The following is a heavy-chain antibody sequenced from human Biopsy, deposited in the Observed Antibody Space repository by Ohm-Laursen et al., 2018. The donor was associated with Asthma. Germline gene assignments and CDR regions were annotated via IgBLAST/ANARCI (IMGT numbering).Heavy chain of an antibody. CDR1: GGTFNTYV. V-gene: IGHV1-69*13. CDR2: INSVFGTT. CDR3: ARKAGSCISRTCYSLDF. J-gene: IGHJ4*02. Sequence: ASVKVSCKSLGGTFNTYVIGWVRQAPGQGLEWMGGINSVFGTTTYPQKFQDRVTITADDSTSTVYMELTSLRSEDTAVYYCARKAGSCISRTCYSLDFWGQGTLVTVSS. D-gene: IGHD2-2*01.